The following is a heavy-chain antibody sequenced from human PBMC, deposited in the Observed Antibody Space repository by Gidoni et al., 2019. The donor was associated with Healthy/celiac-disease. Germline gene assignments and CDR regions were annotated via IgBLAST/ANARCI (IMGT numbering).Heavy chain of an antibody. CDR2: VNNSGRT. CDR3: ARGGTMIVVVKYYFDY. CDR1: GGSFSGYY. V-gene: IGHV4-34*01. Sequence: QVQLQQWGAGLLKRSETLSLPCAVYGGSFSGYYWSWIRQPPGKGLEWIGEVNNSGRTNYNPSRKSRVTISVDTSKNQYSLKLSSVTAADTAVYYCARGGTMIVVVKYYFDYWGQGTLVTVSS. D-gene: IGHD3-22*01. J-gene: IGHJ4*02.